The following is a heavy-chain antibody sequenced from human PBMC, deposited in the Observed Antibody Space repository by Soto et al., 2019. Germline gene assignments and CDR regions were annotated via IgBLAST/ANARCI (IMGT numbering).Heavy chain of an antibody. D-gene: IGHD6-13*01. J-gene: IGHJ5*02. CDR3: ARDHAQYSSSWYVGWFDP. CDR2: IYYSGST. V-gene: IGHV4-59*12. CDR1: GGSINSFY. Sequence: QVQLQESGPGLVKPSETLSLICTVSGGSINSFYWSWIRQPPRKGLEWIGSIYYSGSTNYNPSLKSRVTISVDTSTNHFSLTLSSVTAADTAVHYCARDHAQYSSSWYVGWFDPWGQGTLVTVSS.